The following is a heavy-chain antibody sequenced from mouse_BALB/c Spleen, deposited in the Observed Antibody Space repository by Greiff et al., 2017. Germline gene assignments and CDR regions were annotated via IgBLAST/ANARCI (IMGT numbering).Heavy chain of an antibody. Sequence: EVQLVESGTVLARPGASVKMSCKASGYTFTSYWMHWVKQRPGQGLEWIGAIYPGNSDTSYNQKFKGKAKLTAVTSTSTAYMELSSLTNEDSAVYYCTREKPYYYAMDYWGQGTSVTVSS. V-gene: IGHV1-5*01. J-gene: IGHJ4*01. CDR3: TREKPYYYAMDY. CDR1: GYTFTSYW. CDR2: IYPGNSDT.